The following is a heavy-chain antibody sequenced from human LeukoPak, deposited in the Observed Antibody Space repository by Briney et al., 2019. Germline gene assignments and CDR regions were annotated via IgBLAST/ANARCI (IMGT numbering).Heavy chain of an antibody. J-gene: IGHJ6*02. CDR1: GFTFSSYG. CDR2: ISYDGSNK. CDR3: AKEERYYGSGKRYYYGMDV. D-gene: IGHD3-10*01. Sequence: GRSLRLSCAASGFTFSSYGMHWVRQAPGKGLEWVAVISYDGSNKYYADSVKGRFTISRGNSKNTLYLQMNSLRAEDTAVYYCAKEERYYGSGKRYYYGMDVWGQGTTVTVSS. V-gene: IGHV3-30*18.